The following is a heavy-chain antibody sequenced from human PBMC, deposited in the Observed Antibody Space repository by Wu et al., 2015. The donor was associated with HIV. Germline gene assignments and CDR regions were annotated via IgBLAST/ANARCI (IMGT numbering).Heavy chain of an antibody. Sequence: QVQLVQSGAEVKKPGSSGEGLLQGFWRHFSSYAISWVRQAPGQGLEWMGGIIPIFGTANYAQKFQGRVTITADESTSTAYMELSSLRSEDTAVYYCASLGGYYYYMDVWGKGTTVTVSS. J-gene: IGHJ6*03. V-gene: IGHV1-69*12. CDR1: RHFSSYA. CDR2: IIPIFGTA. D-gene: IGHD3-16*01. CDR3: ASLGGYYYYMDV.